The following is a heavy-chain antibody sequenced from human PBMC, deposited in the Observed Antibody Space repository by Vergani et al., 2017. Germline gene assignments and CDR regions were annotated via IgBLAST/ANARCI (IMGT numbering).Heavy chain of an antibody. J-gene: IGHJ4*02. Sequence: QVQLVESGGGVVQPGRSLRLSCAASGFTFSSYGMHWVRQAPGKGLELVAVIWYDGSNKYYADSVKGRFTISRDNSKNTLYLQMNSLRAEDTAVYYCAKDGPPGYSSGWSQFPHYWGQGTLVTVSS. D-gene: IGHD6-19*01. CDR2: IWYDGSNK. CDR3: AKDGPPGYSSGWSQFPHY. V-gene: IGHV3-33*06. CDR1: GFTFSSYG.